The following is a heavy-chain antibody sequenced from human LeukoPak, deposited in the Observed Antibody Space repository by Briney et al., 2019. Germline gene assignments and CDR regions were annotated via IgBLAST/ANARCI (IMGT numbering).Heavy chain of an antibody. Sequence: GGTLRLSCAASGFTFSSYWMTWVRQAPGKGLEWVAFMQYDGSIEYYADSVKGRFTISRDNSKNTLYLQMDSLRADDTAVFFCARDSIRQQLYYFDYWGRGTLVTVSS. CDR2: MQYDGSIE. D-gene: IGHD6-13*01. CDR1: GFTFSSYW. V-gene: IGHV3-30*02. J-gene: IGHJ4*02. CDR3: ARDSIRQQLYYFDY.